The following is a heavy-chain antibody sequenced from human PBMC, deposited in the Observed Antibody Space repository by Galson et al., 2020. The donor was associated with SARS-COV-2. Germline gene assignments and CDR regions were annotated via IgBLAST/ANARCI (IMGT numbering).Heavy chain of an antibody. CDR3: ARGRGSYGDAFDC. D-gene: IGHD1-26*01. J-gene: IGHJ3*01. Sequence: GESLKISCAASGFTFSDYYMSCIRQAPGKGLEWVSFISGSGTAIYYADSVKGRFTISRDNAKNSLYLQMNSLRAEDTAVYYCARGRGSYGDAFDCWGQGTMVTVAS. V-gene: IGHV3-11*04. CDR2: ISGSGTAI. CDR1: GFTFSDYY.